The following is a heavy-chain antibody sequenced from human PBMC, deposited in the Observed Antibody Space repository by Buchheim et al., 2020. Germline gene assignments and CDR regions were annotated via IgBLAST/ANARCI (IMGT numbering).Heavy chain of an antibody. CDR2: ISGSGGRT. D-gene: IGHD4-11*01. CDR3: AKFTVTTRGYYYGMDV. CDR1: GFTFSSYA. J-gene: IGHJ6*02. Sequence: EVQLLESGGGLVQPGGSLRLSCAASGFTFSSYAMSWVRQAPGKGLEWVSVISGSGGRTYYADSVKGRFTISRDNSKNTLYLQMNSLRAEETAVYYCAKFTVTTRGYYYGMDVWGQGTT. V-gene: IGHV3-23*01.